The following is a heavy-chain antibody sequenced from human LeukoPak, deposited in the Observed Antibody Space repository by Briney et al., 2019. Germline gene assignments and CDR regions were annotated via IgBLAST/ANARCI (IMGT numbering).Heavy chain of an antibody. D-gene: IGHD3-22*01. CDR2: ISAYNGNT. Sequence: ASVKVSCKASGGTFSSYAISWVRQAPGQGLEWMGWISAYNGNTNYAQKLQGRVTMTTDTSTSTAYMELRSLRSDDTAVYYCARFTYYDSSRAVGYWGQGTLVTVSS. CDR3: ARFTYYDSSRAVGY. V-gene: IGHV1-18*01. CDR1: GGTFSSYA. J-gene: IGHJ4*02.